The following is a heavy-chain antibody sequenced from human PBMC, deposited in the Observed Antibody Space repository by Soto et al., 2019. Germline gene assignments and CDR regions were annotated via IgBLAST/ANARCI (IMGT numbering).Heavy chain of an antibody. CDR3: ARKSHPYYYDSSGYYRNWFDP. J-gene: IGHJ5*02. Sequence: QVQLVQSGAEVKKPGSSVKVSCKASGGTFSSYAISWVRQAPGQGLEWMGGIIPIFGTANYAQKFQGRVTITADESTSTAYMELSSLRSEDTAVYYCARKSHPYYYDSSGYYRNWFDPWGQGTLVTVSS. CDR2: IIPIFGTA. V-gene: IGHV1-69*01. D-gene: IGHD3-22*01. CDR1: GGTFSSYA.